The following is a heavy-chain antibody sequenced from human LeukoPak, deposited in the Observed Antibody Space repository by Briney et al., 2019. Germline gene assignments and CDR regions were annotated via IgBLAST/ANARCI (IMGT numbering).Heavy chain of an antibody. D-gene: IGHD3-10*01. V-gene: IGHV1-8*01. Sequence: ASVNVSCKSSGYTFTSYDINWVRQATGQGLEWMGGMNPNSGNTGYAQKFQGRVTMTRNTSISTAYMELSSLRSEDTAVYYCARGPFGGDAFDIWGQGTMVTVSS. CDR1: GYTFTSYD. CDR3: ARGPFGGDAFDI. CDR2: MNPNSGNT. J-gene: IGHJ3*02.